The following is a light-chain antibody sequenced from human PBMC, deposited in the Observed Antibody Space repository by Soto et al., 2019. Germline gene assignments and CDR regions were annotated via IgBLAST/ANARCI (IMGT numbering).Light chain of an antibody. CDR3: QVWDSGSDQYI. J-gene: IGLJ1*01. V-gene: IGLV3-21*02. CDR2: DDG. CDR1: NFGSES. Sequence: SYELTHPPSVSLAPGHTARIACGGNNFGSESVHWYQQSPGQAPVLVVCDDGDRPSGIPERFSGSNSGNTATLTISRVEAGDEADYYCQVWDSGSDQYIFGTGTKVTAL.